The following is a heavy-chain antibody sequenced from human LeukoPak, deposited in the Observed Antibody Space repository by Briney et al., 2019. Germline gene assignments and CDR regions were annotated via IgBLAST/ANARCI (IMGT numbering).Heavy chain of an antibody. CDR1: GFTFSSYA. CDR3: AKTTGAWGKYFQH. D-gene: IGHD2-8*02. CDR2: ISGSGGST. Sequence: GGSLRLSCAASGFTFSSYAMSWVRQAPGQRLEWVSAISGSGGSTYYADSVKGRFTISRDNSKNTLYLQMNSLRAEDTAVYYCAKTTGAWGKYFQHWGQGTLVTVSS. J-gene: IGHJ1*01. V-gene: IGHV3-23*01.